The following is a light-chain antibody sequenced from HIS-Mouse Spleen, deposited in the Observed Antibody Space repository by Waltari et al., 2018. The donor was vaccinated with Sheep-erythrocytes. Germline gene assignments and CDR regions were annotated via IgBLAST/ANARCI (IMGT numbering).Light chain of an antibody. CDR3: CSYAGSYNHV. V-gene: IGLV2-11*01. CDR1: SSDVGGYNY. Sequence: QSALTQPRSVSGSPGQSVTISCTGTSSDVGGYNYVSWYQQHPGKPPKLMIYDVSKRPSGVPDRFSGSKSGNTAYLTISGLQAEDEADYYCCSYAGSYNHVFATGTKVTVL. J-gene: IGLJ1*01. CDR2: DVS.